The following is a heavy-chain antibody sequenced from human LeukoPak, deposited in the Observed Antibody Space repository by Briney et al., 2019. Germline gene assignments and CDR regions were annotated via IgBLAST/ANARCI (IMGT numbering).Heavy chain of an antibody. Sequence: SETLSLTCTVSGGSISSSSYYWGWIRQPPGKGLEWIGSIYYSGSTYYNPSLKSRVTISVGTSKNQFSLKLSSVTAADTAVYYCARLNSSGYYLYLSFDYWGQGTLVTVSS. CDR3: ARLNSSGYYLYLSFDY. J-gene: IGHJ4*02. D-gene: IGHD3-22*01. V-gene: IGHV4-39*01. CDR2: IYYSGST. CDR1: GGSISSSSYY.